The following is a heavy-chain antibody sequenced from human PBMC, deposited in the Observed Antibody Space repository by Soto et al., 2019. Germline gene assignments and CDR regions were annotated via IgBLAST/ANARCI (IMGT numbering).Heavy chain of an antibody. V-gene: IGHV3-7*01. J-gene: IGHJ4*02. CDR1: GFTFSSYW. Sequence: PGGSLRLSCAASGFTFSSYWMSWVRQAPGKGPEWVANIKEDGSEKYYVDSVKGRFTISRDNAKNSLYLQMNSLRAEDTAVYYWTRDHHNDYDRAFDYWGQGTLVTVSS. CDR2: IKEDGSEK. D-gene: IGHD5-12*01. CDR3: TRDHHNDYDRAFDY.